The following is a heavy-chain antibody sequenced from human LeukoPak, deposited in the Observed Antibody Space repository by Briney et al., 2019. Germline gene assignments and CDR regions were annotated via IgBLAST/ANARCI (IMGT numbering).Heavy chain of an antibody. D-gene: IGHD5-24*01. CDR1: GFTISSSW. CDR3: AKPPYGRDVYNYFDY. Sequence: GGSLRLSCEASGFTISSSWMHWVRHVPGKGLVWVSRIKSDGSSTSYADSVKGRFTISRDNSKNTLYLQMNSLRVEDTAVYYWAKPPYGRDVYNYFDYWGQGTPVTVSS. CDR2: IKSDGSST. J-gene: IGHJ4*02. V-gene: IGHV3-74*01.